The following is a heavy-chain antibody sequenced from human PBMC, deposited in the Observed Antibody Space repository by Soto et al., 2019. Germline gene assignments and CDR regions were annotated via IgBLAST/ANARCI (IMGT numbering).Heavy chain of an antibody. Sequence: SETLSLTCPVSGGSISSGCYYWSWIHQHPGKGLEWIGYIYYSGSTYYNPSLKSRVTISVDTSKNQFSLKLSSVTAADTAVYYCARVGATTGSLDYWGQGTLVTVSS. CDR3: ARVGATTGSLDY. CDR2: IYYSGST. V-gene: IGHV4-31*03. D-gene: IGHD1-26*01. CDR1: GGSISSGCYY. J-gene: IGHJ4*02.